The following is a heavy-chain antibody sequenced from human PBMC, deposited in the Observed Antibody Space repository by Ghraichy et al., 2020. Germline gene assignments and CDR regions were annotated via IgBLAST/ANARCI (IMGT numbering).Heavy chain of an antibody. J-gene: IGHJ4*02. V-gene: IGHV3-20*01. Sequence: GGSLRLSCAASGFTFDDYGMNWVRQAPGKGLEWVSGINWNGGSTGYADSVKGRFTISRDNAKNSLYLQMNSLRAEDTALYHCARGLGYCSSTSCYIPDHFDDWGQETLVTVSS. CDR3: ARGLGYCSSTSCYIPDHFDD. CDR2: INWNGGST. CDR1: GFTFDDYG. D-gene: IGHD2-2*02.